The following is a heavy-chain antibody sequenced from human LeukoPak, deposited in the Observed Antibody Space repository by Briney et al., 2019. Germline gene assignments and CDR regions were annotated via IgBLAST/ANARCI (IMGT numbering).Heavy chain of an antibody. CDR1: GFTFSSYA. CDR2: ISGSGGST. Sequence: QPGGSLRLSCAASGFTFSSYAMSWVRQAPWKGLEWVSAISGSGGSTYYADSVKGRFTISRDNSKNTLYLQMNSLRAEDTAVYYCAKLSPRYSSSWLGALRKGSLDGFDPWGQGTLVTVSS. V-gene: IGHV3-23*01. CDR3: AKLSPRYSSSWLGALRKGSLDGFDP. J-gene: IGHJ5*02. D-gene: IGHD6-13*01.